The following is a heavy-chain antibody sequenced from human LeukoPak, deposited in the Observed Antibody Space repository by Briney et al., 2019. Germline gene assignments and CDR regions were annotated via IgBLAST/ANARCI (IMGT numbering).Heavy chain of an antibody. CDR1: GFTFSILA. J-gene: IGHJ4*02. V-gene: IGHV3-23*01. CDR3: ARRYSYGPFDY. CDR2: ISGSGGST. Sequence: GGSLRFSCAASGFTFSILAMSWVRQAPGRGLEWVSAISGSGGSTYYADSVKGRFTISRDNSKNTLYLQMNSLRGEDTAVYYCARRYSYGPFDYWGQGTLVTVSS. D-gene: IGHD5-18*01.